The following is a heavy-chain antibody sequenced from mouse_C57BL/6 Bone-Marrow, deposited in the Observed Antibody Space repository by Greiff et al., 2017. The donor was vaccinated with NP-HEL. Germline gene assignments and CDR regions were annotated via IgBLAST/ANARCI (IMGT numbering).Heavy chain of an antibody. J-gene: IGHJ2*01. Sequence: QVQLKQSGPELVKPGASVKISCKASGYAFSSSWMNWVKQRPGKGLEWIGRIYPGDGDTNYNGKFKGKATLTADKSSSTAYMQLSSLTSEDSAVYFCARGEGYYGNYVHFDYWGQGTTLTVSS. V-gene: IGHV1-82*01. CDR1: GYAFSSSW. CDR2: IYPGDGDT. CDR3: ARGEGYYGNYVHFDY. D-gene: IGHD2-1*01.